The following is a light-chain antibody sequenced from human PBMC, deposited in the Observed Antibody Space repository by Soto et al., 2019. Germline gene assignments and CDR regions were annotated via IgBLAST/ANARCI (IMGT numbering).Light chain of an antibody. CDR1: SSDVGGYNF. CDR3: SSYTSRSTHV. Sequence: QSALTQPASVSGSPGQSITISCTGTSSDVGGYNFVSWYQQHPGKAPKLIIYDVSNRPSGVSYRFSGSKSGNTASLTISGLQAEDEAAYYCSSYTSRSTHVFGPGTKLTVL. CDR2: DVS. V-gene: IGLV2-14*01. J-gene: IGLJ1*01.